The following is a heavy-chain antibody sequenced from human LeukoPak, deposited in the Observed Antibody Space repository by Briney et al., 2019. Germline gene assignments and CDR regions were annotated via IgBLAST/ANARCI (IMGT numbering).Heavy chain of an antibody. CDR2: IYYSGST. V-gene: IGHV4-59*01. CDR3: ARARGATIFQSAFDI. Sequence: SETLSLTCTVSGGSISSYYWSWIRQPPGKGLEWIGYIYYSGSTNYNPSLKSRVTVSVDTSKNQFSLKLTSVTAADTAVYYCARARGATIFQSAFDIWGQGTMVTVSS. CDR1: GGSISSYY. J-gene: IGHJ3*02. D-gene: IGHD5-24*01.